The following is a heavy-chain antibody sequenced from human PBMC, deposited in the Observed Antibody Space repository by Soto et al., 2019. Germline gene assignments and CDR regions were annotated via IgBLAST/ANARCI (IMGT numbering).Heavy chain of an antibody. D-gene: IGHD6-6*01. CDR2: IYPGDSDT. J-gene: IGHJ6*02. V-gene: IGHV5-51*01. CDR3: AGTSSSSRFYYYGMDV. Sequence: PGESLKISCKGSGYSFTSDWIGWVRQMPGKGLEWMGIIYPGDSDTRYSPSFQGQVTISADKSISTAYLQWSSLKASDTAMYYCAGTSSSSRFYYYGMDVWGQGTTVTVSS. CDR1: GYSFTSDW.